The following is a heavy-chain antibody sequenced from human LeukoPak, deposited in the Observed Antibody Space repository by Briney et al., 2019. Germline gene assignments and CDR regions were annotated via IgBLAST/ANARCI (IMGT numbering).Heavy chain of an antibody. CDR1: GFTFRSYG. CDR2: ISYDGSNK. D-gene: IGHD1-26*01. J-gene: IGHJ3*02. Sequence: GGSLRLSCAASGFTFRSYGMHWVRQAPGRGLEWVAVISYDGSNKYYADSVKGRFTISRDNSKNTLYLRMNSLRAEDTAVYYCAREWELLNDAFDIWGQGTMVTVSS. CDR3: AREWELLNDAFDI. V-gene: IGHV3-30*03.